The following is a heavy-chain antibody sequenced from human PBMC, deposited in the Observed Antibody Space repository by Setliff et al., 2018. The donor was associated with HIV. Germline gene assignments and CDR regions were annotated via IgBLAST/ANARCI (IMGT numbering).Heavy chain of an antibody. Sequence: SETLSLTCTVSGGSIRSGIYYWGWVRQPPGKGLEWIGSIYYSGSTYYNPSLQSRLTISVDTSRNQFSLKLNSVTTADTAVYYCARGEQLVDNWFDPWGQGTLVTVSS. CDR3: ARGEQLVDNWFDP. CDR2: IYYSGST. D-gene: IGHD6-13*01. J-gene: IGHJ5*02. CDR1: GGSIRSGIYY. V-gene: IGHV4-39*07.